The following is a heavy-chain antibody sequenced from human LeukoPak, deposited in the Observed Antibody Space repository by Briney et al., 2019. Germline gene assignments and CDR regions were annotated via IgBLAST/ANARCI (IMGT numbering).Heavy chain of an antibody. CDR1: GFTFSSYG. V-gene: IGHV3-33*01. D-gene: IGHD2-15*01. J-gene: IGHJ4*02. CDR2: IWYDGSNK. CDR3: ARDGGLYCSGGSCYYFDY. Sequence: GGSLRLSCAASGFTFSSYGMHWVRQAPGKGLEWVAVIWYDGSNKYYADSVKGRFTIPRDNSKNTLYLQMNSLRAEDTAVYYCARDGGLYCSGGSCYYFDYWGQGTLVTVSS.